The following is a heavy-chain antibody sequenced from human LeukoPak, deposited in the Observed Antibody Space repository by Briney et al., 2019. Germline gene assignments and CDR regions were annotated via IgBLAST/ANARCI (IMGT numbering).Heavy chain of an antibody. Sequence: ASVKVSCRASVGTFSSYAISWGRQAPGQGLEWMGGIFPIFGTANYAQKFQGRVTITTDESTSTAYMELSSLRSADTAVYYCERGPGTRGYYYYMDVWGKGTTVTASS. CDR3: ERGPGTRGYYYYMDV. V-gene: IGHV1-69*05. D-gene: IGHD1/OR15-1a*01. J-gene: IGHJ6*03. CDR2: IFPIFGTA. CDR1: VGTFSSYA.